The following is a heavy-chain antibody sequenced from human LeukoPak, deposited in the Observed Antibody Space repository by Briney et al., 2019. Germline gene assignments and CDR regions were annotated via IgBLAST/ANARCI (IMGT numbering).Heavy chain of an antibody. V-gene: IGHV4-59*01. Sequence: SETLSLTCTVSGGSISSYYWSWIRQPPGKGLEWIGYIYYSGSTNYNPSLKSRVTISVDTSKNQFSLKLSSVTAADTAVYYCARDPIVVVPAATSDYYYGMDVWGQGTTVTVSS. CDR3: ARDPIVVVPAATSDYYYGMDV. J-gene: IGHJ6*02. D-gene: IGHD2-2*01. CDR2: IYYSGST. CDR1: GGSISSYY.